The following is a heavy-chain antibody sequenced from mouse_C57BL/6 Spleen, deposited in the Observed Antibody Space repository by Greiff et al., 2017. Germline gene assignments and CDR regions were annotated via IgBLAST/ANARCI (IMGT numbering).Heavy chain of an antibody. Sequence: EVQLVESGPVLVKPGASVTMSCKASGYTFTDYYMNWVKQSHGKSLEWIGVINPDNGGTGYNQKFKGKATLTVDTSSSTAYMELNSLTSEDSAVYYCARHYGSSRGNYLDYWGQGTTLTVSS. CDR3: ARHYGSSRGNYLDY. D-gene: IGHD1-1*01. J-gene: IGHJ2*01. CDR1: GYTFTDYY. V-gene: IGHV1-19*01. CDR2: INPDNGGT.